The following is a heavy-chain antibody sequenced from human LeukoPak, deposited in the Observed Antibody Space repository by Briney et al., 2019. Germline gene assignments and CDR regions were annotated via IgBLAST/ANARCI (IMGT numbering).Heavy chain of an antibody. CDR1: GFTFSDYY. Sequence: GGSLRLSCAASGFTFSDYYMSWIRQAPGKGLEWVSYISSSSSYTNYADSVKGRFTISRDNSKNTLYLQMNSLRVEDTAVYYCAKGHGLSGLRRYYFDYWGQGTLVTVSS. J-gene: IGHJ4*02. CDR3: AKGHGLSGLRRYYFDY. V-gene: IGHV3-11*06. CDR2: ISSSSSYT. D-gene: IGHD3-10*01.